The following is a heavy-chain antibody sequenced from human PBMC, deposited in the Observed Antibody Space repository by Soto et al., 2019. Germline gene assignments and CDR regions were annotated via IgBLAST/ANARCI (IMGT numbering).Heavy chain of an antibody. J-gene: IGHJ5*02. CDR1: GGSISRYY. D-gene: IGHD3-3*01. CDR2: IYYSGST. V-gene: IGHV4-59*01. Sequence: SETLSLTCTVSGGSISRYYWSWIRQPPGKGLECIGYIYYSGSTKYNPSLKSRVTISVDTSKNQFSLKLSSVTAADTAVYFCARVVDFWSGYLFPWFDPWGQGTLVTVSS. CDR3: ARVVDFWSGYLFPWFDP.